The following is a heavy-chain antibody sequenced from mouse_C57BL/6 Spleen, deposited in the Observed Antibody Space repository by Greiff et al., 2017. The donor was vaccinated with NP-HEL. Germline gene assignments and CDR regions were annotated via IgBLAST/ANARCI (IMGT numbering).Heavy chain of an antibody. CDR1: GFNIKDDY. Sequence: EVQLQQSGAELVRPGASVKLSCTASGFNIKDDYMHWVKQRPEQGLEWIGWIDPENGDTEYASKFQGKATITADTSSNTAYLQLSSLTSEDTAVYYCTTRPDGPFAYWGQGTLVTVSA. CDR2: IDPENGDT. D-gene: IGHD3-1*01. J-gene: IGHJ3*01. V-gene: IGHV14-4*01. CDR3: TTRPDGPFAY.